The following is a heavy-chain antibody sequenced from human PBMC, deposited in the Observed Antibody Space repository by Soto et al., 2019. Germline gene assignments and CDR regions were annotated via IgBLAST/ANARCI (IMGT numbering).Heavy chain of an antibody. V-gene: IGHV3-23*01. CDR2: ISGSGDST. Sequence: EVQILESGGGLVQPGGSLRLSCVASGFTFSSYAMSWVRQTPGKGLEWVSAISGSGDSTYYADSVKGRFTISRDNSENSLYLQMKSLRAEETARYHCAKGELRGRWLQIPGESFQHWGQGTLGTVSS. CDR1: GFTFSSYA. D-gene: IGHD3-16*01. CDR3: AKGELRGRWLQIPGESFQH. J-gene: IGHJ1*01.